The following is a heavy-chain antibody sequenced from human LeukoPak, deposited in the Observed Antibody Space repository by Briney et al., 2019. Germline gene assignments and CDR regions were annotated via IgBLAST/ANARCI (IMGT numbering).Heavy chain of an antibody. CDR2: IIPIFGTA. Sequence: SVKVSCKASGGTFSSYAISWVRQAPGQGLEWMGGIIPIFGTANYAQKFQGRVTITADESTSTAYMELSSLRSEDTAVYYCAKHLSIVSTIFDPWGQGTLVTVSS. D-gene: IGHD5/OR15-5a*01. CDR1: GGTFSSYA. CDR3: AKHLSIVSTIFDP. V-gene: IGHV1-69*01. J-gene: IGHJ5*02.